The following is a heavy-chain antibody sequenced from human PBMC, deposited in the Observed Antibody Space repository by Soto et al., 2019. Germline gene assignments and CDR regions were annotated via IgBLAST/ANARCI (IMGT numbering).Heavy chain of an antibody. D-gene: IGHD6-13*01. V-gene: IGHV4-39*01. CDR2: IYYSGST. J-gene: IGHJ5*02. CDR3: ARNLEMYSSSWGPYNWFDP. Sequence: SETLSLTCTVSGGSISSSSYYWGWIRQPPGKGLEWIGSIYYSGSTYYNPSLKSRVTISVDTSKNQFSLKLSSVTAADTAVYYCARNLEMYSSSWGPYNWFDPWGQGTLVTVSS. CDR1: GGSISSSSYY.